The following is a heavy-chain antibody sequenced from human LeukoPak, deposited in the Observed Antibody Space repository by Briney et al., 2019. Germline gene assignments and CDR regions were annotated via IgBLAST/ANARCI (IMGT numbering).Heavy chain of an antibody. D-gene: IGHD3-22*01. J-gene: IGHJ6*03. Sequence: PGGSLRLSCAASGFTFSSYSMNWVSQAPGKGLEWVSSISSSSSYIYYADSVKGRFTISRDNAKNSLYLQMNSLRAEDTAVYYCARDRPMIVFGYYYMDVWGKGTTVTVSS. V-gene: IGHV3-21*01. CDR3: ARDRPMIVFGYYYMDV. CDR2: ISSSSSYI. CDR1: GFTFSSYS.